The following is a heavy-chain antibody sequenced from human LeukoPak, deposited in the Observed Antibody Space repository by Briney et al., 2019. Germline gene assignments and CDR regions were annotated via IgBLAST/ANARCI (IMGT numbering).Heavy chain of an antibody. CDR1: GGSFSGYY. V-gene: IGHV4-34*01. CDR2: INHSGST. J-gene: IGHJ4*02. CDR3: ARDGLWFGELLYTKPLDY. D-gene: IGHD3-10*01. Sequence: SETLSLTCAVYGGSFSGYYCSWIRQPPGKGLEWIGEINHSGSTNYNPSLKSRVTISVDTSKNQFSLKLSSVTAADTAVYYCARDGLWFGELLYTKPLDYWGQGTLVTVSS.